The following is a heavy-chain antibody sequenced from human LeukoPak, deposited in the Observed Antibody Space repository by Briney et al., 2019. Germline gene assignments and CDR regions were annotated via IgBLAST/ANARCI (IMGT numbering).Heavy chain of an antibody. D-gene: IGHD3-10*01. Sequence: SETLSLTCTVSGGSISSYYWSWIRQPPGKGLEWIGYIYYSGSTNYNPSLKSRVTISVDTSKNQFSLKLSSVTAADTAVYYCARVGFSGGITLDPWGQGTLVTVSS. CDR1: GGSISSYY. CDR2: IYYSGST. J-gene: IGHJ5*02. CDR3: ARVGFSGGITLDP. V-gene: IGHV4-59*01.